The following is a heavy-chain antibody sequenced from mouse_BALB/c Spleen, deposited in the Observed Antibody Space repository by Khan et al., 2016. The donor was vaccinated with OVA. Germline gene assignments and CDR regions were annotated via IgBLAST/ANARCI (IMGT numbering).Heavy chain of an antibody. CDR3: ARGNYYGYYFDY. D-gene: IGHD1-1*01. CDR2: ISYSGVT. Sequence: VQLQESGPGLVKPSQSLSLTCTVTGYSITSGYVWNWIRQFPGNKLEWMGYISYSGVTSYTPSLKSRISITRDTSKNQFFLQLNSVTTEDTATYYYARGNYYGYYFDYWGQGTTLTVSS. V-gene: IGHV3-2*02. J-gene: IGHJ2*01. CDR1: GYSITSGYV.